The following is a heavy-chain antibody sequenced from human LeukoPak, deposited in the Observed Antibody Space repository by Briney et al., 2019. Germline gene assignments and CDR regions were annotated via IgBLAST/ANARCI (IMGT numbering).Heavy chain of an antibody. CDR3: AASPDYYDSSGYSYYFDY. V-gene: IGHV1-58*01. D-gene: IGHD3-22*01. J-gene: IGHJ4*02. Sequence: GTSVQVSSKASGFTFTSSAVQWVRRARGQRVEWIGWIVFGSGNTNYAQKFQERVTITRDMSTSTAYMELSSLRSEDTAVYYCAASPDYYDSSGYSYYFDYWGQGTLVTVSS. CDR2: IVFGSGNT. CDR1: GFTFTSSA.